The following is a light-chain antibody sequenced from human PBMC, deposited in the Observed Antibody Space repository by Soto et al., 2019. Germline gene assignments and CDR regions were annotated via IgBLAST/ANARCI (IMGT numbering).Light chain of an antibody. CDR3: CSYAGFSSFV. CDR2: EGN. J-gene: IGLJ1*01. Sequence: QSVLTQPASVSGSPGQSITISCTGTSSDVGGYNFVSWYRQSPGEVPKLIIYEGNKRPSGVSDRFSASKSGNTASLTISVLHAEDHAYYYCCSYAGFSSFVFGAGTKVTVL. CDR1: SSDVGGYNF. V-gene: IGLV2-23*03.